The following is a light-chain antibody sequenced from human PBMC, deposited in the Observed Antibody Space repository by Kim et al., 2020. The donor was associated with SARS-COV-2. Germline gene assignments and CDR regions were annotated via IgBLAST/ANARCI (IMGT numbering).Light chain of an antibody. CDR2: QDN. V-gene: IGLV3-1*01. CDR1: KLGDKY. Sequence: SYELTQPPSVSVFPGQTASITCSGDKLGDKYASWYQQKPGQSPVLVIYQDNKRPSGIPERFFGSNSGNTATLTISGTQAMDEADYYCQAWDSSTYVFGPGTKVTVL. J-gene: IGLJ1*01. CDR3: QAWDSSTYV.